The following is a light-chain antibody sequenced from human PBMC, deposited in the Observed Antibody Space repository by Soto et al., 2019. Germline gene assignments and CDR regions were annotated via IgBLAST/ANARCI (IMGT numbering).Light chain of an antibody. V-gene: IGLV1-40*01. J-gene: IGLJ3*02. CDR1: SSNIGAGYD. CDR2: GNS. Sequence: QSVLTQPPAVSGAPGQRVTISCTGSSSNIGAGYDVHWYQQLPGTAPKLLIYGNSNRPSGVPDRFSGSKSGTSASLAITGLRAEDEADYSCQSYDSSLSGWVFGGGTTLPVL. CDR3: QSYDSSLSGWV.